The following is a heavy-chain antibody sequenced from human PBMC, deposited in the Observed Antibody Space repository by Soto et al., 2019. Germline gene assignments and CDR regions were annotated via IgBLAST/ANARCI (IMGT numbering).Heavy chain of an antibody. CDR3: ARHGNYYYYYTDI. V-gene: IGHV4-39*01. J-gene: IGHJ6*03. CDR2: IYYSGST. Sequence: QLQLQESGPGLVKPSETLSLTCTVSGGSLSSSSYYWGWIRQPPGKGLEWIGSIYYSGSTYYNPSLKSRVTISVDTSKNHFSLQLSSVTAADAALYYRARHGNYYYYYTDIWGKGTTVTV. CDR1: GGSLSSSSYY. D-gene: IGHD1-26*01.